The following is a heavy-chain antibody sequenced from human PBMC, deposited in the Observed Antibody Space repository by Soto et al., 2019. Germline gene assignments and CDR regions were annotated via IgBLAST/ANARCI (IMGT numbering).Heavy chain of an antibody. J-gene: IGHJ4*02. V-gene: IGHV3-23*01. CDR2: ISGSGGST. D-gene: IGHD6-19*01. CDR1: GFTFSSYA. CDR3: AKGVAVAGVYFDY. Sequence: EVQLLESGGGLVQPGRSLRLSCAASGFTFSSYAMSWVRQAPGKGLEWVSAISGSGGSTYYADSVKGRFTISRDNSKNTLYLQMNSLRAEDTAVYYCAKGVAVAGVYFDYWGQGTLVTVSS.